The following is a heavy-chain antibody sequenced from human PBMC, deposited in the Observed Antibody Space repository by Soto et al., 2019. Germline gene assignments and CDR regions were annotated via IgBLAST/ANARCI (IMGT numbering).Heavy chain of an antibody. J-gene: IGHJ5*02. CDR2: INPNSGGT. CDR1: GYTFTGYY. Sequence: SVQVSCKASGYTFTGYYMHWVRQAPGQGLEWMGWINPNSGGTNYAQKFQGRVTMTRDTSISTAYMELSRLRSDDTAVYYCARSSQVYHNWFDPWGQGTLVTVSS. CDR3: ARSSQVYHNWFDP. V-gene: IGHV1-2*02.